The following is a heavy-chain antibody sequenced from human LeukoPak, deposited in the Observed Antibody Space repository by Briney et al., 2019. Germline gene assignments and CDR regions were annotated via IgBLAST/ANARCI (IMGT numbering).Heavy chain of an antibody. D-gene: IGHD6-6*01. Sequence: GGSLRLSCAASGFTFSSYAMHWVRQAPGKGLEWVAVISYDGSNKYYADSVKGRFTISRDNSKNTLYLQMNSQRAEDTAVYYCAREAALGHIDYWGQGTLVTVSS. V-gene: IGHV3-30*04. CDR2: ISYDGSNK. CDR3: AREAALGHIDY. CDR1: GFTFSSYA. J-gene: IGHJ4*02.